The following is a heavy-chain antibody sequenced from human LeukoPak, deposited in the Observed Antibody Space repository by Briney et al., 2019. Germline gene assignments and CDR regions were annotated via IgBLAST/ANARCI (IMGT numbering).Heavy chain of an antibody. CDR3: ASEYYYHSSGFYQYYFDY. J-gene: IGHJ4*02. CDR2: ISSSTNDI. D-gene: IGHD3-22*01. V-gene: IGHV3-21*01. CDR1: GLTFTSYT. Sequence: GGSLRLSCAASGLTFTSYTMSWVRQAPGKGLEWVSSISSSTNDIYYADSVKGRFTISRDNAKNSLYLQINSLRAEDTAVYYCASEYYYHSSGFYQYYFDYWGQGTLVTVSS.